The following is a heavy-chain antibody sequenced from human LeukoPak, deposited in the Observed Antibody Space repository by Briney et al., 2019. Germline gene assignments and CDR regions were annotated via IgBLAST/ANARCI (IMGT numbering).Heavy chain of an antibody. CDR2: INPNSGGT. J-gene: IGHJ4*02. V-gene: IGHV1-2*02. D-gene: IGHD3-22*01. CDR3: ARDRYYYDSSGCFDY. CDR1: GYTFTGYY. Sequence: ASVKVSCKASGYTFTGYYMHWVRQAPGQGLEWVGWINPNSGGTNYAQKFQGRVTMTRDTSISTAYMELSRLRSDDTAVYYCARDRYYYDSSGCFDYWGQGTLVTVSS.